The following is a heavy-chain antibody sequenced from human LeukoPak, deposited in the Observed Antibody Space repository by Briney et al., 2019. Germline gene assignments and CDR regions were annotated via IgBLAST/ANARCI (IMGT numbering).Heavy chain of an antibody. D-gene: IGHD3-10*01. Sequence: GCALRLVCSASGFTFSSYAMHWVRQAPGKGLEYVSATSSNGGSTYYADSVKGRFTISRDNYKNTLYLRMSSLRAEDTAVYYCVKDQMVRGAGAFDIWGQGTMVTVSS. J-gene: IGHJ3*02. CDR1: GFTFSSYA. CDR3: VKDQMVRGAGAFDI. V-gene: IGHV3-64D*06. CDR2: TSSNGGST.